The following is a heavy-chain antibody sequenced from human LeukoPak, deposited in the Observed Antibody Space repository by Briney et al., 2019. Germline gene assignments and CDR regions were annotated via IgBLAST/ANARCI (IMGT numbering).Heavy chain of an antibody. Sequence: SETLSLTCTVSGGSISSYYWSWIRQPPGKGPEWIGYIYYSGSTNYNPSLKSRVTISVDTSKNQFSLKLSSVTAADTAVYYCARDGSGSSFDYWGQGTLVTVSS. V-gene: IGHV4-59*12. CDR2: IYYSGST. CDR1: GGSISSYY. D-gene: IGHD3-10*01. J-gene: IGHJ4*02. CDR3: ARDGSGSSFDY.